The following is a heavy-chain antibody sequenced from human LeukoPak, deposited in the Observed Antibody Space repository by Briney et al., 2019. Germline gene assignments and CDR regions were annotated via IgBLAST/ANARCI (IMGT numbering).Heavy chain of an antibody. CDR2: IKQDGSEK. D-gene: IGHD3-22*01. CDR3: ARERLYYYDSSGYPAYYFDY. V-gene: IGHV3-7*01. Sequence: GGSLRLSCAASGFTFSSYWMSWVRQAPGKGLEWVANIKQDGSEKYYVDSVKGRFTISRDNAKNSLYLQMNSLRAEDTAVYYCARERLYYYDSSGYPAYYFDYWGQGTLATVSS. J-gene: IGHJ4*01. CDR1: GFTFSSYW.